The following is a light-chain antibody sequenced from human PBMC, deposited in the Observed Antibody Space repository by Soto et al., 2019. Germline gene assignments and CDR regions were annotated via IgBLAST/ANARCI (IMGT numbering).Light chain of an antibody. J-gene: IGLJ2*01. Sequence: QSVLTQPPSASGTPGQRVRISCSGSSSNIGSNYVSWYQHIPGTAPKLLIYKNDLRPSGVPDQFSGSKSGASASLVISGLRSEGEADYHCATWDDSLSGVVFGGGTKLTVL. CDR2: KND. V-gene: IGLV1-47*01. CDR1: SSNIGSNY. CDR3: ATWDDSLSGVV.